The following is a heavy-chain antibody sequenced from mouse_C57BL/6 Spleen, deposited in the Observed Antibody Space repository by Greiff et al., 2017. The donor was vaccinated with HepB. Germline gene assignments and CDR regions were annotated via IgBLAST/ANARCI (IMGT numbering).Heavy chain of an antibody. D-gene: IGHD2-3*01. CDR3: ARDGYYGTY. Sequence: QVQLQQSGTELVKPGASVKLSCKASGYTFTSYWMHWVKQRPGQGLEWIGMIHPNSGSTNYNEKFKSKATLTVDKSSSTAYMQLSSLTSEDSAVYYCARDGYYGTYWGQGTLVTVSA. CDR1: GYTFTSYW. CDR2: IHPNSGST. J-gene: IGHJ3*01. V-gene: IGHV1-64*01.